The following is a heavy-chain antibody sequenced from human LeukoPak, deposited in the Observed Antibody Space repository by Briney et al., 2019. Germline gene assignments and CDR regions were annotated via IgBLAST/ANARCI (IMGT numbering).Heavy chain of an antibody. J-gene: IGHJ4*02. CDR2: IYYSGST. D-gene: IGHD6-13*01. CDR1: GGSISSSSYY. V-gene: IGHV4-39*07. CDR3: ARDYPGIAAAGTTFDY. Sequence: SETLSLTWTVSGGSISSSSYYWGWIRQPPGKGLEWIGSIYYSGSTYYNPSLKSRVTISVDTSKNQFSLKLSSVTAADTAVYYCARDYPGIAAAGTTFDYWGQGTLVTVSS.